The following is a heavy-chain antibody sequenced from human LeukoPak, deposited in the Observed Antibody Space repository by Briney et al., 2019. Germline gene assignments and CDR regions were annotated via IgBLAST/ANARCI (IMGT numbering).Heavy chain of an antibody. V-gene: IGHV1-18*01. CDR3: ARVAVAGYHDY. Sequence: ASVKVSCKASGYTFASYGISWVRQAPGQGLEWMGWISAYNGNTNYAQKLQGRVTMTTETSTSTAYMELRSLRSDDTAVYYCARVAVAGYHDYWGQGTLVTVSS. CDR1: GYTFASYG. D-gene: IGHD6-19*01. CDR2: ISAYNGNT. J-gene: IGHJ4*02.